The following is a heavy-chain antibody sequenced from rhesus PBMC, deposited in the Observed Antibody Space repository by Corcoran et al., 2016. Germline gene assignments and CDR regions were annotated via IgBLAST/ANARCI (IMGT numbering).Heavy chain of an antibody. J-gene: IGHJ2*01. CDR3: ASQNTVTTLGWYFDL. Sequence: QLQLQESGPGLVQPSETLSVTCAVSVGSIRRNSWSCIRHPPGQGLEWIGRIYGSGSSTNYNPSLKRRVTLSVDTSKNQLSLKLSSVTAADTAVYYCASQNTVTTLGWYFDLWGPGTPITISS. V-gene: IGHV4-169*02. CDR1: VGSIRRNS. CDR2: IYGSGSST. D-gene: IGHD4-23*01.